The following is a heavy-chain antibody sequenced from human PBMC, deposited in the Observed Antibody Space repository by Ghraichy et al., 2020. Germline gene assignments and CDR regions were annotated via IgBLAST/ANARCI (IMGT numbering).Heavy chain of an antibody. CDR1: GFTFSSYW. CDR2: INSDGSST. Sequence: GGSLRLSCAASGFTFSSYWMHWVRQAPGKGLVWVSRINSDGSSTNYADSVKGRFTISRDNAKNTLYLQMNSLRAEDTAVYYCARGRFGAYGMDVWGQGTMVTVSS. D-gene: IGHD3-10*01. J-gene: IGHJ6*02. CDR3: ARGRFGAYGMDV. V-gene: IGHV3-74*01.